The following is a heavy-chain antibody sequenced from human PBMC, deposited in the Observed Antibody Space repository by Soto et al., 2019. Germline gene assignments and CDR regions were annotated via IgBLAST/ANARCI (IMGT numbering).Heavy chain of an antibody. CDR3: ARQSKDCSSTSCYGGFDY. CDR2: IYYSGST. J-gene: IGHJ4*02. V-gene: IGHV4-39*01. CDR1: GGSISSSSYY. Sequence: SETLSLTCTVSGGSISSSSYYWGWIRQPPGKGLEWIGSIYYSGSTYYNPSLKSRVTISVDTSKNQFSLKLSSVTAADTAVYYCARQSKDCSSTSCYGGFDYWGQGTLVT. D-gene: IGHD2-2*01.